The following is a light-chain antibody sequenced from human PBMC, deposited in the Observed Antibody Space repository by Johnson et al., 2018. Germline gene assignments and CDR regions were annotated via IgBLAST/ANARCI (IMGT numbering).Light chain of an antibody. CDR2: ENN. CDR1: SSNIGNNY. CDR3: GTWHSSLSAGNV. V-gene: IGLV1-51*02. Sequence: QSVLTQPPSVSAAPGQKVTISCSGSSSNIGNNYVSWYQQLPGTAPKLLIYENNKRPSGIPDRFSGSKSGTSATLGITGLQTGDEDDYYCGTWHSSLSAGNVFGTGTKVTVL. J-gene: IGLJ1*01.